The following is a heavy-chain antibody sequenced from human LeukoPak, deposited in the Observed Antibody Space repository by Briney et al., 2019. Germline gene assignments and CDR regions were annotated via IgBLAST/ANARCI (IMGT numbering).Heavy chain of an antibody. J-gene: IGHJ4*02. CDR2: IIPVYGTP. Sequence: ASVKVSCKASGYTFTNFGISWVRQAPGQGLEWMGGIIPVYGTPNYAQRFRGRLTISADESTKTVYMYLSTLRSDDTAIYYCASVYDTTSSALRDFDYWGQGTLVTVSS. CDR1: GYTFTNFG. D-gene: IGHD2/OR15-2a*01. V-gene: IGHV1-69*13. CDR3: ASVYDTTSSALRDFDY.